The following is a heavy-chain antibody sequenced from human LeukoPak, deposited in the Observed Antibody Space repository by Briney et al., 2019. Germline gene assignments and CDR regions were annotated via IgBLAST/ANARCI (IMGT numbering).Heavy chain of an antibody. CDR3: AKVQSGYAVGYY. CDR2: IHTSGST. D-gene: IGHD5-12*01. CDR1: GASIDPYY. V-gene: IGHV4-4*07. Sequence: PSETLSLTCSVSGASIDPYYWTWIRQPAGKGLEWIGHIHTSGSTNYNPSLKSRVTMSVDTSKKQFSLKVNSVTAADTAVYYCAKVQSGYAVGYYWGQGTLVTVSS. J-gene: IGHJ4*02.